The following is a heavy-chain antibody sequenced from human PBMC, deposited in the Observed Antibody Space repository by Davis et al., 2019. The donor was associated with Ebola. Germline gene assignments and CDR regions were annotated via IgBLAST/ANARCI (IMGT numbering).Heavy chain of an antibody. CDR2: INPSSGST. Sequence: ASVKVSCKASGYTFTGYYMHWVRQAPGQGLEWMGIINPSSGSTSYAQTFQGRVTMTRDTSKNQFSLKLSSVTAADTAVYYCARSTSSLYRSSGWGNYFDYWGQGTLVTVSS. CDR1: GYTFTGYY. D-gene: IGHD6-19*01. J-gene: IGHJ4*02. V-gene: IGHV1-46*01. CDR3: ARSTSSLYRSSGWGNYFDY.